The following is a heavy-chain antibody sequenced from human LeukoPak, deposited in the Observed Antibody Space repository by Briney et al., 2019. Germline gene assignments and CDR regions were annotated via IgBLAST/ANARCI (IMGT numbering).Heavy chain of an antibody. D-gene: IGHD2-15*01. V-gene: IGHV1-24*01. CDR3: TRSAATAFDY. CDR1: GYTLTELF. Sequence: ASVKVSCKVSGYTLTELFMHWVRQAPGKGLEWMGGFDPEDGETIYAQKFQGRVTMTEDTSTDTAIMELSSLRSEDTAVYFCTRSAATAFDYWGQGTLVTVSS. CDR2: FDPEDGET. J-gene: IGHJ4*02.